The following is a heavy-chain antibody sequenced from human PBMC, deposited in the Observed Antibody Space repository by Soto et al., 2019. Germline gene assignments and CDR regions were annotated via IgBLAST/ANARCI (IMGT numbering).Heavy chain of an antibody. J-gene: IGHJ6*02. V-gene: IGHV3-9*01. CDR2: ISWNSNII. Sequence: EVQLVESGVGLVQPGRSLRLSCAASGFTFDNYAMHWVRQAPGKGLEWVSSISWNSNIIGYTDSVKGRFTISRDNAKNSLYLQMNSLRAEDTALYYCAKDSHDFWSGYPYYYYGMDVWGQGTTVTVSS. CDR1: GFTFDNYA. CDR3: AKDSHDFWSGYPYYYYGMDV. D-gene: IGHD3-3*01.